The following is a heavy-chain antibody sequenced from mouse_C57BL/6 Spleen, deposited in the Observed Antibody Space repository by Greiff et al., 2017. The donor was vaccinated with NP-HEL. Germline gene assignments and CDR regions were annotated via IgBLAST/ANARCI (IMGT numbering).Heavy chain of an antibody. CDR1: GFTFSDYY. Sequence: EVQVVESEGGLVQPGSSMKLSCTASGFTFSDYYMAWVRQVPEKGLEWVANINYDGSSTYYLDSLKSRFIISRDNAKNMLYLQMSSLKSEDTATYYCARGSYAMDYWGQGTSVTVSS. CDR3: ARGSYAMDY. J-gene: IGHJ4*01. V-gene: IGHV5-16*01. CDR2: INYDGSST.